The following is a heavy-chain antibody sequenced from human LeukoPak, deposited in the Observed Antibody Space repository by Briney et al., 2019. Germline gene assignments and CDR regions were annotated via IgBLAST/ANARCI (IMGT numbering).Heavy chain of an antibody. D-gene: IGHD3-3*01. Sequence: ASVKVSCKASGYTFTSYDINWVRQATGQGLEWMGWMNPNSGNTGYAQKVQGRVTMTRNTSISTAYMELSSLRSEDTAVYYCARARRRFLEWLLSQYYFDYWGQGTLVTVSS. V-gene: IGHV1-8*01. J-gene: IGHJ4*02. CDR3: ARARRRFLEWLLSQYYFDY. CDR2: MNPNSGNT. CDR1: GYTFTSYD.